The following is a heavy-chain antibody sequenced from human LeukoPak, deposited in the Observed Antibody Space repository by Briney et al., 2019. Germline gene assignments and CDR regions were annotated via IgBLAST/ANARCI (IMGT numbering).Heavy chain of an antibody. CDR3: ASAPYYYDNVFDH. Sequence: SETLSLTCTVSGGSISSYYWNWIRQAPGKGLEWIGYVYYSGSTNYNPSLNSRLTISVDTSKSQFSLKLSPVTAADTAVYYCASAPYYYDNVFDHWGQGILLTVSS. V-gene: IGHV4-59*01. CDR2: VYYSGST. D-gene: IGHD3-22*01. J-gene: IGHJ4*02. CDR1: GGSISSYY.